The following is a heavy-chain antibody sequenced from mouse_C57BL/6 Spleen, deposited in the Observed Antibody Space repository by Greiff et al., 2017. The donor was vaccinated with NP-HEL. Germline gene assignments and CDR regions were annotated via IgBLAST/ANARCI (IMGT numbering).Heavy chain of an antibody. D-gene: IGHD2-3*01. CDR1: GYTFTDYE. V-gene: IGHV1-15*01. J-gene: IGHJ2*01. CDR3: TRSWLLPFDY. CDR2: IDPETGGT. Sequence: QVQLKESGAELVRPGASVTLSCKASGYTFTDYEMHWVKQTPVHGLEWIGAIDPETGGTAYNQKFKGKAILTADKSSSTAYMELRSLTSEDSAVYYCTRSWLLPFDYWGQGTTLTVSS.